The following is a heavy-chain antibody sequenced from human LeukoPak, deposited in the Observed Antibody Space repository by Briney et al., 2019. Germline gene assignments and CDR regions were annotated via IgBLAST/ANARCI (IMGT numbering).Heavy chain of an antibody. CDR1: GYSISSGYY. V-gene: IGHV4-38-2*01. J-gene: IGHJ4*02. CDR2: IYHSGST. CDR3: ASRLRFLDSDY. D-gene: IGHD3-3*01. Sequence: SETLSLTCAVSGYSISSGYYWGWTRQPPGKGLEWIGSIYHSGSTYYNPSLKSRVTISVDTSKNQFSLKLSSVTAADTAVYYCASRLRFLDSDYWGQGTLVTVSS.